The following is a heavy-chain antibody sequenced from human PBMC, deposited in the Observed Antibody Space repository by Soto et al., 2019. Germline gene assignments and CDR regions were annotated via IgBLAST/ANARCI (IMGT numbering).Heavy chain of an antibody. V-gene: IGHV3-23*01. CDR1: GFTFSSYA. CDR3: AKPSTVTTYAFDI. J-gene: IGHJ3*02. Sequence: EVQLLESGGGLVQPGGSLRLSCAASGFTFSSYAMSWVRQAPGKGLEWVSAISGSGGSTYYADSVKGRFTISRDNSQNTLYLQMNSLRAEDTAVYYCAKPSTVTTYAFDIWGQGTMVTVSS. CDR2: ISGSGGST. D-gene: IGHD4-17*01.